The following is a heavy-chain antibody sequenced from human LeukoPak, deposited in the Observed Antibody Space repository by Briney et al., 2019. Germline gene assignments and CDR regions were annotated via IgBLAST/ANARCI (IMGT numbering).Heavy chain of an antibody. V-gene: IGHV1-46*01. D-gene: IGHD3-16*01. Sequence: ASVKVSCKASGYNFISYYMHWVRQAPGQGLEWMGVINPSGGSTTYAQKFQGRVTMTRDTSTSTVYMELSSLRSEDTAVYYCARVGVFGPFDIWGQGTMVTVSS. CDR2: INPSGGST. CDR1: GYNFISYY. CDR3: ARVGVFGPFDI. J-gene: IGHJ3*02.